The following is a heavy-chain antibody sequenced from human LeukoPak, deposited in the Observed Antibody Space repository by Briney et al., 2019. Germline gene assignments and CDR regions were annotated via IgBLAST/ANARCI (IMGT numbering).Heavy chain of an antibody. CDR2: ISSTSYYI. CDR3: ATEERYYGDYGPDY. J-gene: IGHJ4*02. D-gene: IGHD4-17*01. CDR1: GFTFSSYS. Sequence: PGGSLRLSCAASGFTFSSYSMNWVRQAPGKGLEWVSSISSTSYYIHYADSVKGRFTISRDNAKNSLYLQMNSLRAEDTAVYYCATEERYYGDYGPDYWGQGTLVTVSS. V-gene: IGHV3-21*01.